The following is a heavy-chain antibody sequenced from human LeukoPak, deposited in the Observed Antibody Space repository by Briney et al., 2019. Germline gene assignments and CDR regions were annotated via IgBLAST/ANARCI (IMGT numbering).Heavy chain of an antibody. CDR2: IYPSGST. Sequence: PSETLSLTCNVSGCSISSYYWSWIRQPAGQGLEWIGRIYPSGSTNYYPSLKSRVTMSVDTSKNQCSLKLSSVTAADTAVYYCAATYYYDSSGYYCFGAGYFDYWGQGTLVTVSS. D-gene: IGHD3-22*01. V-gene: IGHV4-4*07. CDR3: AATYYYDSSGYYCFGAGYFDY. CDR1: GCSISSYY. J-gene: IGHJ4*02.